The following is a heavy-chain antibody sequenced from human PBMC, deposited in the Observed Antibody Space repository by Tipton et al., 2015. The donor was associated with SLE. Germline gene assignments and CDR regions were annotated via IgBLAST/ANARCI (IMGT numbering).Heavy chain of an antibody. CDR2: IYYSGST. CDR3: ARGGYLYSGGFDY. D-gene: IGHD1-26*01. J-gene: IGHJ4*02. CDR1: GGSISSYY. V-gene: IGHV4-59*01. Sequence: LRLSCTVSGGSISSYYWSWIRQPPGKGLEWIGYIYYSGSTNYSPSLKSRVTISVDTSKNQFSLKLSSVTAADTAVYYCARGGYLYSGGFDYWGQGPLVTVSS.